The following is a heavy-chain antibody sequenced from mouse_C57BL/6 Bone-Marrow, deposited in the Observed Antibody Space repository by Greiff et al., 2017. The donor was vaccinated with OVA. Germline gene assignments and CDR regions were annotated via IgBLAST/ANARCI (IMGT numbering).Heavy chain of an antibody. CDR2: IDPSDSYT. Sequence: QVQLQQPGAELVRPGTSVKLSCKASGYTFTSYWMHWVKQRPGQGLAWIGVIDPSDSYTNYNQKFKGKATLTVDTSSSTAYMQLSSLTSEDSAVYYCARSRPFFLMDYWGQGTSVTVSS. CDR3: ARSRPFFLMDY. J-gene: IGHJ4*01. CDR1: GYTFTSYW. V-gene: IGHV1-59*01.